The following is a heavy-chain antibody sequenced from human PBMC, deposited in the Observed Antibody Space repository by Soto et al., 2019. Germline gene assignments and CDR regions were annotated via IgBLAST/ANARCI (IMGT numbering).Heavy chain of an antibody. V-gene: IGHV3-64D*06. CDR1: GFTFSTYD. CDR2: ISPTGVST. Sequence: GGSLRLSCSPSGFTFSTYDVHWVRQAPGKGLEFVAGISPTGVSTYYADSVKGRSTISRDKSKNTLYLQMSSLRPDDTAVYYCVKLTDYWGQGALVTVSS. D-gene: IGHD3-9*01. CDR3: VKLTDY. J-gene: IGHJ4*02.